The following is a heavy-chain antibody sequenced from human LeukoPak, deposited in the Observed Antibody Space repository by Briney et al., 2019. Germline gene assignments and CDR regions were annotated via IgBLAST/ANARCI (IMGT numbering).Heavy chain of an antibody. Sequence: PGWSLTLSCPATRFNFSDHYIDWLRPAPAKGLDGVGRSRNKSSSYTTDYAASVEGRFTISRDVSESSLYLQMNSLRTEDTAVYYCGRIAINANNGMDVWGQGTTVTVSS. V-gene: IGHV3-72*01. CDR1: RFNFSDHY. CDR3: GRIAINANNGMDV. CDR2: SRNKSSSYTT. J-gene: IGHJ6*02. D-gene: IGHD1/OR15-1a*01.